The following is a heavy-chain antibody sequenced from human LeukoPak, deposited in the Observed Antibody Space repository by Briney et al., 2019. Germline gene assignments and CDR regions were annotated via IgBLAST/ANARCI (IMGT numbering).Heavy chain of an antibody. D-gene: IGHD5-18*01. Sequence: GESLEISCKGSGYSFTSYWIGWVRQMPGKGLEWMGIIYPGDSDTRYSPSFQGQVTISADKSISTAYLQWSSLKASDTAMYYCARHPAGGYSYGYWFDPWGQGTLVTVSS. CDR2: IYPGDSDT. V-gene: IGHV5-51*01. CDR3: ARHPAGGYSYGYWFDP. CDR1: GYSFTSYW. J-gene: IGHJ5*02.